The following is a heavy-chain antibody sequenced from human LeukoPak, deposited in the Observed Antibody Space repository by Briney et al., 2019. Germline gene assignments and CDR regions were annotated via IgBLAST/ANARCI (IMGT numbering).Heavy chain of an antibody. CDR3: TRALDY. CDR1: GFTFSNFW. J-gene: IGHJ4*02. Sequence: GGSLRLSCATSGFTFSNFWMDWVRQAPGKGLEWVANIDQNGGEKYYADSVKGRFTISRDNAKNSLYLQMNSLRVEDTAVYYCTRALDYWGQGTLVTVSS. CDR2: IDQNGGEK. V-gene: IGHV3-7*04.